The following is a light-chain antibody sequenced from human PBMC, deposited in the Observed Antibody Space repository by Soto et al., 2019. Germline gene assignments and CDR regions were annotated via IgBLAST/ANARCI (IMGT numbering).Light chain of an antibody. CDR2: DVS. CDR3: SSYTSSSTLV. Sequence: QSVLTQPASVSGSPGQSITISCTGTSSDVGGYNYVSWYQQQPGKAPKLMIYDVSNRPSGVSNRFSGSKSGNTASLTISGLQAVDEAEYYCSSYTSSSTLVFGGGTKVTVL. J-gene: IGLJ2*01. V-gene: IGLV2-14*01. CDR1: SSDVGGYNY.